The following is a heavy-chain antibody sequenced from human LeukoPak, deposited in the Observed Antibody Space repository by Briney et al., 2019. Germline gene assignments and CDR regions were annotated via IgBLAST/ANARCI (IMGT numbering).Heavy chain of an antibody. CDR3: ARVHLSDDAFDI. V-gene: IGHV3-30*04. CDR1: GFTFISYA. J-gene: IGHJ3*02. Sequence: PGGSLRLSCAASGFTFISYAMHWVRQAPGKGLEWVAVISYDGSNKYYADSVKGRFTISRDNSKNTLYLQMNSLRAEDTAVYYCARVHLSDDAFDIWGQGTMVTVSS. CDR2: ISYDGSNK.